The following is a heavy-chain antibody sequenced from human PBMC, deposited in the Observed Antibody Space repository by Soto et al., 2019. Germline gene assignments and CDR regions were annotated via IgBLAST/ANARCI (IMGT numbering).Heavy chain of an antibody. D-gene: IGHD1-1*01. CDR3: ARDRAANSYYYRGMDV. CDR1: GYTFTGYY. J-gene: IGHJ6*02. V-gene: IGHV1-2*02. Sequence: ASVKVSCKASGYTFTGYYMHWVRQAPGQGLEWMGWINPNSGGTNYAQKFQGRVTMTRDTSISTAYMELSRLRAEDTAVYYCARDRAANSYYYRGMDVWGQGTTVTVSS. CDR2: INPNSGGT.